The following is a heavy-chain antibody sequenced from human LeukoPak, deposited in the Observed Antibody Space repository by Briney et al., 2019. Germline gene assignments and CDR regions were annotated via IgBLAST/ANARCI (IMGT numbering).Heavy chain of an antibody. V-gene: IGHV4-39*07. J-gene: IGHJ4*02. CDR1: GGSISSGSYY. D-gene: IGHD3-10*01. Sequence: SETLSLTCTVSGGSISSGSYYWSWIRHPPGKGLEWIGSIYYSGSTYYNPSLKSRVTISIATSKNQFSLKLSSVTAADTAVYYCARGPGIGLLWFGELDYWGQGTLVTVSS. CDR3: ARGPGIGLLWFGELDY. CDR2: IYYSGST.